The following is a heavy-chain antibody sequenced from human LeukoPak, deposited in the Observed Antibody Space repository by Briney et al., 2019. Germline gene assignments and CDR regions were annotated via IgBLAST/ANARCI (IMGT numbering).Heavy chain of an antibody. Sequence: GGSLRLSCAASGFTFSSYWMSWVRQAPGKGLEWVANIKQDGSEKYYVDSVKGRFTISRDNAKNSLYLQMNSLRAEDTAVYYCARDSSSWPTSLYYFDYWGQGTLVTVSS. CDR2: IKQDGSEK. J-gene: IGHJ4*02. CDR1: GFTFSSYW. D-gene: IGHD6-13*01. V-gene: IGHV3-7*01. CDR3: ARDSSSWPTSLYYFDY.